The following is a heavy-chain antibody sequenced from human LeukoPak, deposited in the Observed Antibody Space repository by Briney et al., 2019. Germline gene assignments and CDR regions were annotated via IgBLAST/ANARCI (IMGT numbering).Heavy chain of an antibody. J-gene: IGHJ6*02. V-gene: IGHV4-59*12. CDR3: ARDLSLTHDYGDYYYYYGMDV. CDR2: VYSSEIT. CDR1: GGSISGYY. D-gene: IGHD4-17*01. Sequence: PSETLSLTCTVSGGSISGYYWSWIRQPPGKRLEWIGYVYSSEITNYNPSLKSRVTLSLDTSGNQFSLKVTSVTPEDTAVYYCARDLSLTHDYGDYYYYYGMDVWGQGTTVTVSS.